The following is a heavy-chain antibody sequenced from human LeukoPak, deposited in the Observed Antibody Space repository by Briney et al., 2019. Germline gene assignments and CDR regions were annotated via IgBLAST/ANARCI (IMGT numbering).Heavy chain of an antibody. CDR2: INVNGGAM. CDR3: ARGPRILAAGSYYFDY. J-gene: IGHJ4*02. D-gene: IGHD6-13*01. CDR1: GFSFKDYY. Sequence: PGGSLRLSCAASGFSFKDYYFSWIRQAPGKGLEWVSFINVNGGAMYYADFVKGRFTISRDNAKSSLYLEMNSLRVEDTAVYYCARGPRILAAGSYYFDYWGQGSLVAVSS. V-gene: IGHV3-11*01.